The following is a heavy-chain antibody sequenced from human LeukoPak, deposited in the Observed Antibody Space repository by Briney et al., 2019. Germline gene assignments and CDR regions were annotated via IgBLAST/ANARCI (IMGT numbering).Heavy chain of an antibody. CDR1: GGSFSGYY. V-gene: IGHV4-34*01. Sequence: PSETLSLTCAVYGGSFSGYYWSWIRQPPGKGLEWIGEINHSGSTYYNPSLKSRVTISVDTSKNQFSLKLSSVTAADTAVYYCARRDTAMVIGAFDIWGQGTMVTVSS. J-gene: IGHJ3*02. CDR3: ARRDTAMVIGAFDI. D-gene: IGHD5-18*01. CDR2: INHSGST.